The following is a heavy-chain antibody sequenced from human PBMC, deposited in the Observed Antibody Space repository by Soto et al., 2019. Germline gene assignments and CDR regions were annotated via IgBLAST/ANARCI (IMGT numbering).Heavy chain of an antibody. J-gene: IGHJ3*02. D-gene: IGHD5-12*01. V-gene: IGHV3-30*18. Sequence: QVQLVESGGGVVQPGRSLRLSCAASGFTFSSYGMHWVRQAPGKGLEWVAVISYDGSNKYYADSVKGRLTISRDNSKNTLYLQMNSLRGEDTAVYYCAKDNGSGCDWLRVGDASDIWGQGKMVTVSS. CDR2: ISYDGSNK. CDR1: GFTFSSYG. CDR3: AKDNGSGCDWLRVGDASDI.